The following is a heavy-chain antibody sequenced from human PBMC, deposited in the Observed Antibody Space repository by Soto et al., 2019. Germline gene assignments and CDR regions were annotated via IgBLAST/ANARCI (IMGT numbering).Heavy chain of an antibody. Sequence: SETLSLTCAVSGGSISSSTYYWGWIRQPPGKGLEWIGSIYYSGSTYYNPSLKSRVTISIDTSKNQFSLKLSSVTAADTAVYYCARDLWGYCGTDCYPLDVWGQGTTVTVSS. CDR1: GGSISSSTYY. CDR3: ARDLWGYCGTDCYPLDV. D-gene: IGHD2-21*02. J-gene: IGHJ6*02. V-gene: IGHV4-39*02. CDR2: IYYSGST.